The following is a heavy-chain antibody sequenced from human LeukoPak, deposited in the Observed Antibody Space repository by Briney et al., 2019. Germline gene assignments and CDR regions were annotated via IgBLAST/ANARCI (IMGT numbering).Heavy chain of an antibody. Sequence: GGSLRLSCAASGFTFSSYAMSWVRQAPGKGLEWVSVISGSGGDASYADSVKGRFTISRDNSKNTLYLQMNSLRDEDTAVYYCAKDLAVRSGSTYYYNYGMDVWGQGTPVTASS. J-gene: IGHJ6*02. CDR2: ISGSGGDA. V-gene: IGHV3-23*01. CDR1: GFTFSSYA. D-gene: IGHD2-15*01. CDR3: AKDLAVRSGSTYYYNYGMDV.